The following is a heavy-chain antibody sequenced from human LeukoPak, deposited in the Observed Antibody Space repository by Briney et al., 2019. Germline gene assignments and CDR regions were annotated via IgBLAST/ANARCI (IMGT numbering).Heavy chain of an antibody. CDR2: ISGSGGST. J-gene: IGHJ4*02. V-gene: IGHV3-23*01. D-gene: IGHD2-15*01. Sequence: GGSLRLSCAASGFSFSNYAMSWVRQAPGKGLEWVSAISGSGGSTYYADSVKGRFTISRDNSKNTLYLQMNSLRAEDTAVYYCAKDLGYCSGGSCIGGYYFDYWGQGTLVTVSS. CDR1: GFSFSNYA. CDR3: AKDLGYCSGGSCIGGYYFDY.